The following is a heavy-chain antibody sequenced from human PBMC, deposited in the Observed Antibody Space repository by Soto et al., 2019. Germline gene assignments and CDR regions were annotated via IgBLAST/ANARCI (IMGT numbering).Heavy chain of an antibody. CDR1: GYTFSAYT. CDR3: ARDTETLGPRANDALDI. J-gene: IGHJ3*02. V-gene: IGHV1-3*01. D-gene: IGHD3-3*02. CDR2: INAGSGTT. Sequence: ASVKVSCKATGYTFSAYTMNWVRQAPGQSLEWMGWINAGSGTTKYSQNFQGRVSITRDTSASTVYMELTGLTSEDTAVYYCARDTETLGPRANDALDIWGQGTMVTVSS.